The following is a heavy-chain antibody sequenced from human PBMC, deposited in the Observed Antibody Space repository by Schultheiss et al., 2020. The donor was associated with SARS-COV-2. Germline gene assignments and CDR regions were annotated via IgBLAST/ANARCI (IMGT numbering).Heavy chain of an antibody. CDR1: GGSFSGYY. CDR3: AKQYYYYYYMDV. CDR2: INHSGST. J-gene: IGHJ6*03. Sequence: SETLSLTCAVYGGSFSGYYWSWIRQPPGKGLEWIGEINHSGSTNYNPSLKSRVTISVDTSKNQFSLKLSSVTAADTAVYYCAKQYYYYYYMDVWGKGTTVTGSS. V-gene: IGHV4-34*01.